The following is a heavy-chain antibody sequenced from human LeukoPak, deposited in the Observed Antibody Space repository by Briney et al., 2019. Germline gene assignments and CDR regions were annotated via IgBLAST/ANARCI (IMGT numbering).Heavy chain of an antibody. Sequence: GGSLRLSCAASGFTFSDYYMSWFRQAPGKGLEWVSYISRNSSKIRYADSVKGRFTISRDNAKNSLYLQMNSLRAEDTDVYYCARDSAPPPAATDYWGQGTLVTVSS. D-gene: IGHD2-2*01. CDR1: GFTFSDYY. CDR2: ISRNSSKI. V-gene: IGHV3-11*06. J-gene: IGHJ4*02. CDR3: ARDSAPPPAATDY.